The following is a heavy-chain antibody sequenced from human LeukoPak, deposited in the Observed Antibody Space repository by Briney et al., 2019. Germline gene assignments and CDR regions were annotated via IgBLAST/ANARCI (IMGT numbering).Heavy chain of an antibody. J-gene: IGHJ4*02. Sequence: GGTLRLSCAASGFTFSIYGMGWVRQAPGKGLEWVSSISDNGGNTYYADSAKGRFTISRDNSKNTLYLQMTSLRAEDTAVYYCARVGLQTGAFDYWGQGTLVTVSS. CDR1: GFTFSIYG. D-gene: IGHD5-24*01. CDR3: ARVGLQTGAFDY. CDR2: ISDNGGNT. V-gene: IGHV3-23*01.